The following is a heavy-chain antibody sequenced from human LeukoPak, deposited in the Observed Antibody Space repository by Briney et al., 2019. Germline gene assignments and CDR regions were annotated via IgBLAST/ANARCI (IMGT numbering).Heavy chain of an antibody. D-gene: IGHD2-15*01. CDR2: IYYNGAT. J-gene: IGHJ6*02. CDR1: GGSISGYF. Sequence: SETLSLTWTVSGGSISGYFWSCIRQPPGKGLEFIGYIYYNGATLYSPSLKSRVTMSVDTSKSQFSLKLSSVTAADTAVYYCARHDPVGYYQHGMDVWGQGTTVTVSS. CDR3: ARHDPVGYYQHGMDV. V-gene: IGHV4-59*08.